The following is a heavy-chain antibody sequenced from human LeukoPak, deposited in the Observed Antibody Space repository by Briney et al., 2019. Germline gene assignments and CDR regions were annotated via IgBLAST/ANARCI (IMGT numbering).Heavy chain of an antibody. D-gene: IGHD3-16*01. CDR3: ARGMRGSSAFDY. V-gene: IGHV3-74*01. CDR1: GLTFTRYW. Sequence: GGSLRLSCAASGLTFTRYWRHWVRQAPGKGLVWVSRINSAGNTTDYAESVKGPFSISRDNSKNTLSLQMNNLRVEDTAVYYCARGMRGSSAFDYWGQGTLLTVSS. CDR2: INSAGNTT. J-gene: IGHJ4*02.